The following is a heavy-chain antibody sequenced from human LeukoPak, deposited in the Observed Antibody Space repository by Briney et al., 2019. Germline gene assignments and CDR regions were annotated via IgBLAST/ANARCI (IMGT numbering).Heavy chain of an antibody. CDR3: ARAIFGVAPNWFDP. J-gene: IGHJ5*02. V-gene: IGHV4-61*01. D-gene: IGHD3-3*01. Sequence: SETLSLTCTVSGGSISSSSYYWSWIRQPPGKGLEWIGYIYYSGSTNYNPSLKSRVTISVDTSKNQFSLKLSSVTAADTAVYYCARAIFGVAPNWFDPWGQGTLVTVSS. CDR1: GGSISSSSYY. CDR2: IYYSGST.